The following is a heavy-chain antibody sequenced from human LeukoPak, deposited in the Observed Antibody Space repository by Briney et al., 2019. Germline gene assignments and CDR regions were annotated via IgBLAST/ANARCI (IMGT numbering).Heavy chain of an antibody. V-gene: IGHV4-31*03. CDR3: ARDSSGYSYYYYGMDV. D-gene: IGHD3-22*01. CDR2: IYYSGST. J-gene: IGHJ6*02. Sequence: PSETLSLTCTVSGGSISSGGYYWSWIRQHPGKGLGWIGYIYYSGSTYYNPSLKSRVTISVDTSKNQFSLKLSSVTAADTAVYYCARDSSGYSYYYYGMDVWGQGTTVTVSS. CDR1: GGSISSGGYY.